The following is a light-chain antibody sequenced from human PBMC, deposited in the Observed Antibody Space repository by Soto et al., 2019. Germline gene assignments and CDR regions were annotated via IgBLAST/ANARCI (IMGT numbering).Light chain of an antibody. Sequence: DIVMTQSPDLLAVSLGERASINCKSSQSVLYSSNNKNYLAWYQQKPGQPPKLLIYWASTRESGVPDRFSGSGSGTDFTLTISSLQAEDVAIHYCQQYYSSPLTFGGGTKVEIK. V-gene: IGKV4-1*01. CDR1: QSVLYSSNNKNY. J-gene: IGKJ4*01. CDR3: QQYYSSPLT. CDR2: WAS.